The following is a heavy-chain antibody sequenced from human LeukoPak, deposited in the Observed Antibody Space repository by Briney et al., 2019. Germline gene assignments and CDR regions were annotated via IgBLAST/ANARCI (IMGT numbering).Heavy chain of an antibody. J-gene: IGHJ4*02. D-gene: IGHD6-19*01. V-gene: IGHV3-48*01. CDR1: GFTFSSYS. CDR3: ARSSGLIAVADALDY. Sequence: GGSLRLSCAASGFTFSSYSMNWVRQAPGKGLEWVSYISSSSSTIYYADSVKGRFTISRDNAKNSLYLQMNSLRAEDTAVYYCARSSGLIAVADALDYWGQGTLVTVSS. CDR2: ISSSSSTI.